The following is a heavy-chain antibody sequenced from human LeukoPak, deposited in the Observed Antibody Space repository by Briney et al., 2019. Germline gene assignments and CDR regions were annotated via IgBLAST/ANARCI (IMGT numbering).Heavy chain of an antibody. CDR2: ISYDGSNK. CDR3: AKNWGSRGIIRYFDL. D-gene: IGHD7-27*01. CDR1: GFTFSRYG. V-gene: IGHV3-30*18. J-gene: IGHJ2*01. Sequence: GGSLRLSCAASGFTFSRYGMHWVRQAPGKGLEWVAVISYDGSNKYSADSVKGRFTISRDNSKNTLYLQMNSLRAEDTAVYYCAKNWGSRGIIRYFDLWGRGTLVTVSS.